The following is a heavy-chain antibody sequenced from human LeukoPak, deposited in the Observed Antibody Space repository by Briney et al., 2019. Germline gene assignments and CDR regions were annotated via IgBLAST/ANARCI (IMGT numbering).Heavy chain of an antibody. V-gene: IGHV4-39*01. Sequence: PSQTLSLTCTVSGGSISSSSYYWGWIRQPPGKGLEWIGSIYYSGSTYYNPSLKSRVTISVDTSKNQFSLKLSSVTAADTAVYYCARHIRNLRTRDRPFDYWGQGTLVTVSS. D-gene: IGHD1-14*01. CDR2: IYYSGST. CDR3: ARHIRNLRTRDRPFDY. CDR1: GGSISSSSYY. J-gene: IGHJ4*02.